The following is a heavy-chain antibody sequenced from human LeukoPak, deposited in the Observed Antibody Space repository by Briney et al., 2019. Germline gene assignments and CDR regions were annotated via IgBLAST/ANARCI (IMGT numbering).Heavy chain of an antibody. CDR3: ATVSSSWLGYFQH. CDR2: IYSGGRT. Sequence: GGSLSLSCAASGFTVSSNYMTWVRQAPGKGLEWVSVIYSGGRTFDADSVKGRFTISRDNVKNTVFLQMNSLRVEDTAVYYCATVSSSWLGYFQHWGQGTLVTVSS. CDR1: GFTVSSNY. D-gene: IGHD6-13*01. J-gene: IGHJ1*01. V-gene: IGHV3-66*01.